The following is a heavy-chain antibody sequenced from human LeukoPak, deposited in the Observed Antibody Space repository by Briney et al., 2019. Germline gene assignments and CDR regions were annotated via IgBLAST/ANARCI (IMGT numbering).Heavy chain of an antibody. CDR1: GFTLSSYW. V-gene: IGHV3-7*01. J-gene: IGHJ4*02. CDR2: IKQDGSAK. CDR3: ARAQVTVPGGDY. D-gene: IGHD6-19*01. Sequence: GGSLRLSCAASGFTLSSYWMSWVRQAPGKGLEWVANIKQDGSAKYYVDSVKGRFTISRDNAQNSVYLQMNNLRAEGTALYYCARAQVTVPGGDYWGQGTLVTVSS.